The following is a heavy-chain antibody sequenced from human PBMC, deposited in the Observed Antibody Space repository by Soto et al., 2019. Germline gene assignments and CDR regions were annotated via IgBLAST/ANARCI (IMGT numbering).Heavy chain of an antibody. CDR1: GYTFTSYG. Sequence: QVQLVQSGAEVKKPGASVKVSCKASGYTFTSYGISWVRQAPGQGLEWMGWISAYNGNTNYAQKLQGRVTMTTDTSTSTAYMELRSLRSDDPAVYYCARPYYDYVRGSYRLRGMDVWGQGTTVTVSS. J-gene: IGHJ6*02. CDR3: ARPYYDYVRGSYRLRGMDV. V-gene: IGHV1-18*04. D-gene: IGHD3-16*02. CDR2: ISAYNGNT.